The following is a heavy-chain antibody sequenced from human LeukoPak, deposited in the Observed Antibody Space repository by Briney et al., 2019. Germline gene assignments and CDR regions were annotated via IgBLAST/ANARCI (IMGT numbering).Heavy chain of an antibody. CDR1: GFIFSNYW. CDR2: IKYDGSET. CDR3: ARSGYSGYDFPDWFDP. J-gene: IGHJ5*02. D-gene: IGHD5-12*01. Sequence: GGSLRLSCEASGFIFSNYWMSWVRQAPGKGLEWVANIKYDGSETYYVDSVKGRFTISRDNGKNSLYVQMNSLSVEDTAVYYCARSGYSGYDFPDWFDPWGQGTLVTVSS. V-gene: IGHV3-7*01.